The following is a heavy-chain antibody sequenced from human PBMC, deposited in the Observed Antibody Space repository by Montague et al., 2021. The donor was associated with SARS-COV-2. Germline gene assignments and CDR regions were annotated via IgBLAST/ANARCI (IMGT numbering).Heavy chain of an antibody. CDR3: VRDHPYGGPRGAYDI. V-gene: IGHV4-59*01. Sequence: SETLSLTCTVSGGSITGYYWSWLRRSPGKGLEWIAYIYDGGAVNYNPSLVSRVTISTDTSKNQLSLKLKSVTAADTAVYYCVRDHPYGGPRGAYDIWGQGTVVTVSS. D-gene: IGHD4-23*01. CDR1: GGSITGYY. CDR2: IYDGGAV. J-gene: IGHJ3*02.